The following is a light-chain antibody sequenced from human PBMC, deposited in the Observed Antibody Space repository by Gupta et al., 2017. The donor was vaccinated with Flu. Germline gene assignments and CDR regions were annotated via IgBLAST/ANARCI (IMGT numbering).Light chain of an antibody. Sequence: PSSLSASVGDRVTITCRASQSISSYLNWYQQKPGKAPKLLIYAASSLQSGVPSRFSGSGSGTDFTLTISSLQPEDFATYYCQQSSSTPRTFGHETKVGIK. CDR1: QSISSY. CDR3: QQSSSTPRT. CDR2: AAS. V-gene: IGKV1-39*01. J-gene: IGKJ1*01.